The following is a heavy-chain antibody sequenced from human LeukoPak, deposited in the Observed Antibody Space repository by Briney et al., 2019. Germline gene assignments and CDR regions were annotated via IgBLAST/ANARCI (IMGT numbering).Heavy chain of an antibody. V-gene: IGHV3-9*01. Sequence: GGSLRLSCAASGFTFDDYAMHWVRQAPGKGLEWVSGISWNSGSIGYADSVKGRFTISRDNAKNSLYLQMNSLRDEDTAVYYCAREWSALHDSSGYYWNYYYYYGMDVWGQGTTVTVSS. CDR1: GFTFDDYA. D-gene: IGHD3-22*01. J-gene: IGHJ6*02. CDR3: AREWSALHDSSGYYWNYYYYYGMDV. CDR2: ISWNSGSI.